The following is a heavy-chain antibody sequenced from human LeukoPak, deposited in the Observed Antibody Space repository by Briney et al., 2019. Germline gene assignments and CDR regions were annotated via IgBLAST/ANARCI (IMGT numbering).Heavy chain of an antibody. V-gene: IGHV3-48*03. CDR1: GFTFSSYE. J-gene: IGHJ6*03. D-gene: IGHD2-15*01. CDR3: ARAGGGIHYYYYYYMDV. Sequence: GGSLRLSCTASGFTFSSYEMNWVRQAPGKGLEWVSYISSSDNTIYYADSVKGRFTISRDNAKNSLYLQMNSLRAEDTAVYYCARAGGGIHYYYYYYMDVWGKGTTVTVSS. CDR2: ISSSDNTI.